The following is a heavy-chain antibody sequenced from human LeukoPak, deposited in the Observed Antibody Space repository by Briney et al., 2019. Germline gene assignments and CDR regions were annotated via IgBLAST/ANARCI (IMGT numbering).Heavy chain of an antibody. CDR1: GGSISSGGYY. CDR2: IYYSGST. CDR3: ARDNRPNMIGFDY. J-gene: IGHJ4*02. Sequence: PSETLSLTCTVSGGSISSGGYYWSWIRQHPGKGLKWIGYIYYSGSTYYNPSLKSRVTISVDTSKNQFSLKLSSVTAADTAVYYCARDNRPNMIGFDYWGQGTLVTVSS. V-gene: IGHV4-31*03. D-gene: IGHD1-14*01.